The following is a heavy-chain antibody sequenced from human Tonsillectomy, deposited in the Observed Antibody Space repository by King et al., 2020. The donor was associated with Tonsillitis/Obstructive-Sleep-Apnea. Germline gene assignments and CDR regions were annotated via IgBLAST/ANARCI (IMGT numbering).Heavy chain of an antibody. CDR1: GESFSGYY. V-gene: IGHV4-34*01. Sequence: VQLQQWGAGLLKPSETLSLTCAVYGESFSGYYWSWIRQPPGKGLEWIGEINHSGSTNYNPSLKSRVTISVDTSKNQFSLKLSSVTAADTAVYYCARGNVLMVYATFDYWGQGTLVTVSS. CDR2: INHSGST. D-gene: IGHD2-8*01. CDR3: ARGNVLMVYATFDY. J-gene: IGHJ4*02.